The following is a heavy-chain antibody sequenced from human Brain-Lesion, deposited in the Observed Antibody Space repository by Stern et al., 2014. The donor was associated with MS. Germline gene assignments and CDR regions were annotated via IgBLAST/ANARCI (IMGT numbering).Heavy chain of an antibody. CDR1: GFTFGSCA. CDR2: VSYDGSNK. J-gene: IGHJ5*02. CDR3: AKDRQYLTYFFDH. Sequence: VQLEESGGGVVQPGRPLRLSCVASGFTFGSCAMHWVRQAPGKGLAGVAGVSYDGSNKYYADSVKGRFTISRDNSQNTLYMQMSSLRPEDTAVYYCAKDRQYLTYFFDHWGQGSLVTVSS. D-gene: IGHD2/OR15-2a*01. V-gene: IGHV3-30*18.